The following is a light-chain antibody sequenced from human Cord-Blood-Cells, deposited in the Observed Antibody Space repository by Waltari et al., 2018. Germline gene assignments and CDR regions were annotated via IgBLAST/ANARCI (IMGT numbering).Light chain of an antibody. CDR1: QSVLYSSNNKNY. CDR2: WAS. J-gene: IGKJ1*01. Sequence: DIVMTQSPDSLAVSLGERATINCKSSQSVLYSSNNKNYLAWYPQKPGQPPKLLIYWASTRESGVPDRFSGSWSGTDFTLTISSLQAEDVAVYYCQQYYSTPWTFGQGTKVEIK. CDR3: QQYYSTPWT. V-gene: IGKV4-1*01.